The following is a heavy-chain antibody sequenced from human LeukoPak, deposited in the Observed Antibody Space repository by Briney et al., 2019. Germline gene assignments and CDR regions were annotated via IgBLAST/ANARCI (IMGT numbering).Heavy chain of an antibody. CDR2: IWYDGSNK. J-gene: IGHJ6*04. V-gene: IGHV3-33*01. D-gene: IGHD3-3*01. CDR1: GFTFSSYG. Sequence: GGSLRLSCAASGFTFSSYGMHWVRQAPGKGLEGVAVIWYDGSNKYYADSVKGRFTISRDNSKNTLYLQMNSLRAEDTAVYYCARDPARNYDLYYYGMDVWGKGTTVTVSS. CDR3: ARDPARNYDLYYYGMDV.